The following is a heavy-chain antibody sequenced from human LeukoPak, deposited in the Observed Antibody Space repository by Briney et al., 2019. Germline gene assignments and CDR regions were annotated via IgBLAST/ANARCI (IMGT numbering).Heavy chain of an antibody. J-gene: IGHJ6*02. D-gene: IGHD3-22*01. CDR2: ISYDGSNK. CDR1: GFTFSSYA. CDR3: ARDRTMIVVAQEYYYYYYGMDV. Sequence: GGSLRLSCAASGFTFSSYAMHWVRQAPGKGLEWVAVISYDGSNKYYVDSVKGRFTISRDNSKNTLYLQMNSLRAEDTAVYYCARDRTMIVVAQEYYYYYYGMDVWGQGTTVTVSS. V-gene: IGHV3-30*04.